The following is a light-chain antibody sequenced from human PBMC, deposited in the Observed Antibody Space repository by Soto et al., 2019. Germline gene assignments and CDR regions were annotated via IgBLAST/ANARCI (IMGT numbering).Light chain of an antibody. Sequence: QSALTQPASVSGSPGQSITISCTGTGSDVGSQNLVSWYQQHPGKAPKLMIYEVSDRPSGVSHRFSGSKSGNTASLTISGLQAEDEADYYCSSYTTSTTYVFGTGTKVNVL. J-gene: IGLJ1*01. CDR3: SSYTTSTTYV. CDR2: EVS. V-gene: IGLV2-14*02. CDR1: GSDVGSQNL.